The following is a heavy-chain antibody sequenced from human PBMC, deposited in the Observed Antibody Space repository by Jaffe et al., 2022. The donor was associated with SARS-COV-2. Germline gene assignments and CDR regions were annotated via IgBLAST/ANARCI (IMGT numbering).Heavy chain of an antibody. D-gene: IGHD3-16*01. CDR2: IWYDGSNK. CDR3: ARDGGPYGMDV. J-gene: IGHJ6*02. Sequence: QVQLVESGGGVVQPGRSLRLSCAASGFTFSSYGMHWVRQAPGKGLEWVAVIWYDGSNKYYADSVKGRFTISRDNSKNTLYLQMNSLRAEDTAVYYCARDGGPYGMDVWGQGTTVTVSS. V-gene: IGHV3-33*01. CDR1: GFTFSSYG.